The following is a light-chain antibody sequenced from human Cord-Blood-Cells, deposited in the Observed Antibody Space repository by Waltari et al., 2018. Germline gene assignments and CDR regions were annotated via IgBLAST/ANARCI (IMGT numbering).Light chain of an antibody. J-gene: IGKJ4*01. CDR1: QSISSY. CDR3: QQSYSTPPLT. V-gene: IGKV1-39*01. CDR2: AAS. Sequence: DIQMTQSPSSLSASVGDRVTITCRANQSISSYLNWYQQKPGKAPKLLIYAASSLQSGVPSRFNGSGSGTDFTLTISSLQPEDFATYYCQQSYSTPPLTFCGGTKVEIK.